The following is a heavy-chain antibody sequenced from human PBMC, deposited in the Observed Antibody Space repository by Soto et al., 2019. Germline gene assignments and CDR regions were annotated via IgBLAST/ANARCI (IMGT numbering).Heavy chain of an antibody. V-gene: IGHV4-31*03. J-gene: IGHJ6*02. CDR3: ARGYCSGGSCYLRPRIMDV. CDR2: IYYSGST. CDR1: GGSISSGGYY. Sequence: SETLSLTCTVSGGSISSGGYYWSWIRQHPGKGLEWIGYIYYSGSTYYNPSLKSRVTISVDTSKNQFSLKLSSVTAADTAVYYCARGYCSGGSCYLRPRIMDVWGQGTTVTVSS. D-gene: IGHD2-15*01.